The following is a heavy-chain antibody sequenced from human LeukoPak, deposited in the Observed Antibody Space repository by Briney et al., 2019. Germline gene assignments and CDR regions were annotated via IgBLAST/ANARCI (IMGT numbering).Heavy chain of an antibody. CDR1: GFAFSTHS. D-gene: IGHD4-23*01. J-gene: IGHJ5*01. Sequence: GGSLRLSCAASGFAFSTHSMNWVRQAPGKGLGWVSWISSSNGDIYYADSVRGRFTISRDDAKKSLYLQMNSLRAEDTAVYYCVRDADGGNSWFDSWGQGTLVTVS. CDR3: VRDADGGNSWFDS. CDR2: ISSSNGDI. V-gene: IGHV3-21*01.